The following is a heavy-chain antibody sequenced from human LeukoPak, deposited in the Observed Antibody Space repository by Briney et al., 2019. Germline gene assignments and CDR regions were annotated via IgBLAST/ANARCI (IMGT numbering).Heavy chain of an antibody. D-gene: IGHD2-2*01. CDR1: GYTFTSYD. CDR3: ARGPTSNTNLYYFDY. V-gene: IGHV1-8*03. J-gene: IGHJ4*02. CDR2: MNPHSGNT. Sequence: ASVKVSCKASGYTFTSYDINWVRQATGQGLEWMGRMNPHSGNTGYAQKFQGRVTITMHTSISTAYMELTSLRSEDTAVYYCARGPTSNTNLYYFDYWGLGTLVTVSS.